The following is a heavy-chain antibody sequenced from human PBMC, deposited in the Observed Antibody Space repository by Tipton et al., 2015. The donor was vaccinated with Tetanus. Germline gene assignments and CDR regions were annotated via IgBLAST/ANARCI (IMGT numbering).Heavy chain of an antibody. Sequence: QSGPEVKKPGASVKVSCKASGYTLTSYHMHWVRQAPGQGLEWMGIINPIGGSTSYAQKFQGRITMTGDTSTSTVYMDLNSLRSEDTAVYYCARKQASCYGGCWFDPWGQGTLVTVSS. D-gene: IGHD2-2*01. J-gene: IGHJ5*02. CDR2: INPIGGST. CDR1: GYTLTSYH. V-gene: IGHV1-46*01. CDR3: ARKQASCYGGCWFDP.